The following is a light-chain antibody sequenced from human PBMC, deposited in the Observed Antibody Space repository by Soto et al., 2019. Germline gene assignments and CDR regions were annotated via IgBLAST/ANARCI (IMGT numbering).Light chain of an antibody. CDR2: GHN. Sequence: QSVLTQPPSASGTPGQRVTISCSGSSSSIGSNTVNWYQQLPGTAPKLLIYGHNQRPSGVPDRFSGSRSGTSASLAISGLQSEDEADYYCAPWDVSHNARVFGGGTKLTVL. CDR3: APWDVSHNARV. V-gene: IGLV1-44*01. CDR1: SSSIGSNT. J-gene: IGLJ2*01.